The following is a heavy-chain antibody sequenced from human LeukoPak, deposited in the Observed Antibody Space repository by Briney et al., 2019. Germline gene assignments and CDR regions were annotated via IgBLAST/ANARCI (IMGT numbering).Heavy chain of an antibody. D-gene: IGHD3-10*01. CDR1: GYTFTSYG. J-gene: IGHJ4*02. V-gene: IGHV1-18*01. CDR3: ARDRGGYYYGSGSHYDY. Sequence: ASVKVSCKASGYTFTSYGISWVRQAPGQGLEWMGWISAYNGNTNYAQKLQGRVTMTTDTSTSTAYMELRSLRSDDTAVYYCARDRGGYYYGSGSHYDYWGQGTLVTVSS. CDR2: ISAYNGNT.